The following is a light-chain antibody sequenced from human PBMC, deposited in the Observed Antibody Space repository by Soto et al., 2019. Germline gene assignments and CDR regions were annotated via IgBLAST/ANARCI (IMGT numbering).Light chain of an antibody. Sequence: NFMLTQPQSVSESPGGTVTISCTRSSGDIARNYVQWYQQRPGSAPSAVIHEDDQRPSGVPDRFSGSVDRSSNSASLTISGLKTEDEADYYFQSYDSSKQGVFGGGTKVTVL. J-gene: IGLJ3*02. V-gene: IGLV6-57*03. CDR2: EDD. CDR3: QSYDSSKQGV. CDR1: SGDIARNY.